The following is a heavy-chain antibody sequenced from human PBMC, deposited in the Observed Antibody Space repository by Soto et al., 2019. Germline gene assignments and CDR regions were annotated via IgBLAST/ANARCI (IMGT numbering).Heavy chain of an antibody. CDR3: ARAEMVRGYYYYGLDV. V-gene: IGHV4-59*01. CDR2: IYYTGST. CDR1: GDSIRSYH. J-gene: IGHJ6*02. D-gene: IGHD3-10*01. Sequence: SETLSLTCTVSGDSIRSYHWSWIRQPPGKGLEWIGYIYYTGSTNYNPSLKSRVTMSVDTSKNQFSLKLSSVTAADTAVYYCARAEMVRGYYYYGLDVWGQGTTVTVSS.